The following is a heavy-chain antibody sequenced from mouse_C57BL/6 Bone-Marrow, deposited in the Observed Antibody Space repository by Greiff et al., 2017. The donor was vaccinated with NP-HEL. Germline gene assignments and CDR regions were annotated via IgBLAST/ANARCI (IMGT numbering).Heavy chain of an antibody. CDR1: GYTFTSYW. D-gene: IGHD2-3*01. CDR3: AKGERWLPHFDV. J-gene: IGHJ1*03. Sequence: QVQLKESGAELAKPGASVKLSCKASGYTFTSYWMHWVKQRPGQGLEWIGYINPSSGYTKYNQKFKDKATLTADKSSSTAYMQLSSLTYEDSAVYYCAKGERWLPHFDVWGTGTTVTVSS. CDR2: INPSSGYT. V-gene: IGHV1-7*01.